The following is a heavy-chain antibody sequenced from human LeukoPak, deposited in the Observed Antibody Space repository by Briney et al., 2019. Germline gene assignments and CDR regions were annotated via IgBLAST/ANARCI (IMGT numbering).Heavy chain of an antibody. V-gene: IGHV4-34*01. D-gene: IGHD5-24*01. CDR3: ARYGKGRWLTSTRPFWYFDL. Sequence: SETLSLTCAVYGGSFSAYYWSWIRQPPGKGLEWIGEINHSGSTNYNPSLKSRVTISVDTSKNQFSLKLSFVTAADTAVYYCARYGKGRWLTSTRPFWYFDLWGRGTLVTVSS. J-gene: IGHJ2*01. CDR2: INHSGST. CDR1: GGSFSAYY.